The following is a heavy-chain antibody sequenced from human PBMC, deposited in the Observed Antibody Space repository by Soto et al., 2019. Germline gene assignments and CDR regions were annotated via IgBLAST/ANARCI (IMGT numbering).Heavy chain of an antibody. CDR2: INSDGSST. Sequence: GSLRLSCAASGFTFSSYWMHWVRQAPGKGLVWVSRINSDGSSTSYADSVKGRFTISRDNAKNTLYLQMNSLRAEDTAVYYCARDLGYCSGGSCYSFAFDIWGQGTMVTVSS. CDR3: ARDLGYCSGGSCYSFAFDI. D-gene: IGHD2-15*01. CDR1: GFTFSSYW. V-gene: IGHV3-74*01. J-gene: IGHJ3*02.